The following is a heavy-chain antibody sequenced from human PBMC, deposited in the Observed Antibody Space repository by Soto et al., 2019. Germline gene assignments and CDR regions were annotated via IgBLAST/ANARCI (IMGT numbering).Heavy chain of an antibody. CDR3: ARDQMTGYYNAGSVDP. Sequence: QVQLQESGPGLVKPSQTLSLTCTVSGGSISSGGYYWSWIRQHPGKGLEWIGYIYYSGSTYYNPSLKSRVTISVDTSKNQFSLKLSSVTAAATAVYYCARDQMTGYYNAGSVDPWGQGTLVTVSS. CDR1: GGSISSGGYY. D-gene: IGHD3-9*01. CDR2: IYYSGST. V-gene: IGHV4-31*03. J-gene: IGHJ5*02.